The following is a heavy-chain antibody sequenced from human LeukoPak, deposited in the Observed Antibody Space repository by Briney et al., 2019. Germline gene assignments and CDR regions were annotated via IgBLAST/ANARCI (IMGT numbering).Heavy chain of an antibody. CDR1: NESFSGYY. J-gene: IGHJ4*02. CDR3: ARGRGSWLDY. D-gene: IGHD6-13*01. Sequence: SETLSLTCSVNNESFSGYYWTWIRRPPGEGLEWIGEINHSGSTNYNPSLKSRVTISVDTSKNQFSLKLSSVTAADTAVYYCARGRGSWLDYWGQGTPVTVSS. V-gene: IGHV4-34*01. CDR2: INHSGST.